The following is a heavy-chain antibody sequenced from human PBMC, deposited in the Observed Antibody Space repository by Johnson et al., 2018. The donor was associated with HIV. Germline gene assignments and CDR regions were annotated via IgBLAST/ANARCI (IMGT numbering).Heavy chain of an antibody. J-gene: IGHJ3*02. CDR3: ARGASPYYDILTGAGAFDI. D-gene: IGHD3-9*01. V-gene: IGHV3-43D*03. CDR2: ISWHGGST. Sequence: QLVESGGGLVQPGGSLRLSCAASGFTFDDYAMHWVRQAPGKGLEWVSLISWHGGSTCYAHSMIGRFTLSRDNSNNSLYLQMNSLRPEDTALYYCARGASPYYDILTGAGAFDIWGQGTMVTVSS. CDR1: GFTFDDYA.